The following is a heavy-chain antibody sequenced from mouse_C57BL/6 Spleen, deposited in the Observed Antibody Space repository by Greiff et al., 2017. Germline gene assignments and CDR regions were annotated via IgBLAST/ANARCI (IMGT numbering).Heavy chain of an antibody. J-gene: IGHJ2*01. CDR3: AREVDGNFRFDY. CDR2: INPNYGTT. V-gene: IGHV1-39*01. Sequence: VHVKQSGPELVKPGASVQISCKASGYSFTDYNMNWVKQSNGKSLEWIGVINPNYGTTSYNQKFKGKATLTVDQSSSTAYMQLTSLTSEDSAVYYCAREVDGNFRFDYWGQGTTRTVSS. D-gene: IGHD2-1*01. CDR1: GYSFTDYN.